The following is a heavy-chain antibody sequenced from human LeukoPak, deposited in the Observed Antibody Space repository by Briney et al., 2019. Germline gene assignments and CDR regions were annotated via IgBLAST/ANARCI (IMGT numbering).Heavy chain of an antibody. CDR2: IRYDGSNK. CDR3: AKDLRYYDSSDAFDI. D-gene: IGHD3-22*01. Sequence: GGSPRLSCAASGFTFSGYDMHWVRQAPGKGLEWVAFIRYDGSNKYYTDSVKGRFTISRDNSKNTLYLQMNSLRTEDTAVYYCAKDLRYYDSSDAFDIWGQGTVVTVSS. V-gene: IGHV3-30*02. J-gene: IGHJ3*02. CDR1: GFTFSGYD.